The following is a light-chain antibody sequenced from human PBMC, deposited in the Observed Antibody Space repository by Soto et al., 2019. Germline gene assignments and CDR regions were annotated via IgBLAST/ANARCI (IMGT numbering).Light chain of an antibody. J-gene: IGKJ2*01. CDR3: QHYFIRPYT. Sequence: DIVMTQSPDSLAVSLGERATINCKSSQSVLYRSTNKNYLAWYQQKPGQPPKLLIYWASTRESGVPDRFSGSGSGTDFTLTISSLQAEDVAVYYCQHYFIRPYTFGQGTKLETK. CDR1: QSVLYRSTNKNY. V-gene: IGKV4-1*01. CDR2: WAS.